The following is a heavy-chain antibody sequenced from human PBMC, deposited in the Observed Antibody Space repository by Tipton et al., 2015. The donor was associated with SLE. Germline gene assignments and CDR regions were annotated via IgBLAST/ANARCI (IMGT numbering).Heavy chain of an antibody. D-gene: IGHD3-22*01. CDR2: IYYSGST. CDR1: GGSISSGGYY. J-gene: IGHJ4*02. CDR3: AGIYYDDSSGYYSWGPWVLKY. V-gene: IGHV4-31*03. Sequence: TLSLTCTVSGGSISSGGYYSSWIRQHPGKGLEWIGEIYYSGSTYYNPSLKSRVTISVDTSKNQFSLKLSSVTAADTAVYYCAGIYYDDSSGYYSWGPWVLKYWGPGTLVTVSS.